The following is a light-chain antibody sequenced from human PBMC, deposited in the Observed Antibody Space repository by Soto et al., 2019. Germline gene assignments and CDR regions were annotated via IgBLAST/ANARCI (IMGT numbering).Light chain of an antibody. CDR1: QSISSD. Sequence: DIQMTQSPSSLSASVGDRVTITCRASQSISSDLNWYQQKPGKAPKLLIYAASTLQSGVPSRFSGSGSGTDFTLTISCLQSEDFATYYCQQYYSYPPITFGQGTRLEIK. V-gene: IGKV1-39*01. CDR2: AAS. CDR3: QQYYSYPPIT. J-gene: IGKJ5*01.